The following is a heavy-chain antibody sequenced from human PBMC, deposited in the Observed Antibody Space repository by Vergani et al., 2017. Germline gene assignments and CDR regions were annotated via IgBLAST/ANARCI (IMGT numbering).Heavy chain of an antibody. V-gene: IGHV4-4*07. J-gene: IGHJ5*02. CDR2: IYTSGST. D-gene: IGHD2-2*01. CDR3: ARASCSSPSCYPPLDWFDP. Sequence: QVQLQESGPGLVKPSETLSLTCTVSGGSISSYYWSWIRQPAGKGLEWIGRIYTSGSTNYNPSLKSRVTMSVDTSKNQFSLKLSSVTAADTAVYYCARASCSSPSCYPPLDWFDPWGQGTLVTVSS. CDR1: GGSISSYY.